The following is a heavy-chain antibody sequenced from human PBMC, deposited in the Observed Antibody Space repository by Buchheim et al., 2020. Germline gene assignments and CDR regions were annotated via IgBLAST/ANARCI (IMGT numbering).Heavy chain of an antibody. D-gene: IGHD2-2*01. J-gene: IGHJ4*02. CDR2: ISGSGGST. Sequence: AQLVASGGGLVQPGGSLRLSCAASGFTFITYAMSWVRQAPGKGLEWVSGISGSGGSTYYADSVKGRFTISRDNSKNTLYLQMNSLRAEDTAVYYCAKSSSGGCFSTSCYPAWGRPNFFDYWGQGIL. CDR1: GFTFITYA. CDR3: AKSSSGGCFSTSCYPAWGRPNFFDY. V-gene: IGHV3-23*04.